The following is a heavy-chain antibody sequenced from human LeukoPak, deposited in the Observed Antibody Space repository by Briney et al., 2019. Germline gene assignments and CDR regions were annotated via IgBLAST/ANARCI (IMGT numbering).Heavy chain of an antibody. Sequence: GASVKVSCKASGYTFTSYDINWVRQATGQGLEWMGWMSPNSGNTGYAQKFQGRVTMTRNTSISTAYMELSSLRSEDTAVYYCARGRGAYCGGDCSYFDYWGQGTLVTVSS. CDR3: ARGRGAYCGGDCSYFDY. J-gene: IGHJ4*02. V-gene: IGHV1-8*01. CDR1: GYTFTSYD. CDR2: MSPNSGNT. D-gene: IGHD2-21*02.